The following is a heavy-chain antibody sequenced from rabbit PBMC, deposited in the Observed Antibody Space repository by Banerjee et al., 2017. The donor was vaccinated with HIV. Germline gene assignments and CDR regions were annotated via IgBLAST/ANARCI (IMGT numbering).Heavy chain of an antibody. Sequence: QSLEESGGDLVKPGASLTLTCTASGFSFSSSYYMCWVRQAPGKGLEWIGCIYSGSGSTYYASWAKGRFTISKTSSTTVTLQMTSLTAADTATYFCARGASSTAYSPFNLWGPGTLVTVS. CDR3: ARGASSTAYSPFNL. V-gene: IGHV1S40*01. CDR2: IYSGSGST. D-gene: IGHD1-1*01. J-gene: IGHJ4*01. CDR1: GFSFSSSYY.